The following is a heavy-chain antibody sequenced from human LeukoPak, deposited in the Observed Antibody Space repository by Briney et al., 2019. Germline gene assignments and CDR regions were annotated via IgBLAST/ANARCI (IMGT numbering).Heavy chain of an antibody. CDR3: AKDSLRMYYYGSGSPDY. V-gene: IGHV3-30*02. J-gene: IGHJ4*02. Sequence: GGSLRLSCAASGFTFSSYGIHWVRQAPGKGLGWVAFIRYDGSDKKYADSVKGRFTISRDNSKNTLYLQMNSLRPEDTALYYCAKDSLRMYYYGSGSPDYWGQGTLVTVSS. CDR1: GFTFSSYG. CDR2: IRYDGSDK. D-gene: IGHD3-10*01.